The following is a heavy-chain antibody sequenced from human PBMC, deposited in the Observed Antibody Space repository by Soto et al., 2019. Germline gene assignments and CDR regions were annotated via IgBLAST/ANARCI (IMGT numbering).Heavy chain of an antibody. CDR3: ARVPSTVTPRLDV. D-gene: IGHD4-17*01. CDR1: GYTFTSYY. Sequence: ASVKVSCKASGYTFTSYYMHWVRQAPGQGLEWMGIINPSGGSTSYAQKFQGRVTMTRDTSTSTVYMELSSLRSEDTAVYYCARVPSTVTPRLDVWGQGTTVTVS. V-gene: IGHV1-46*01. CDR2: INPSGGST. J-gene: IGHJ6*02.